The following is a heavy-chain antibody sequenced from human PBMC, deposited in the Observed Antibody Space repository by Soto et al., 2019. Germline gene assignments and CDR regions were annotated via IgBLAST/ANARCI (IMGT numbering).Heavy chain of an antibody. CDR3: ARDRYVKTDDGAMGY. CDR1: GFTFSSYG. D-gene: IGHD3-16*01. J-gene: IGHJ4*02. CDR2: IWYDGSNK. V-gene: IGHV3-33*01. Sequence: QVQLVESGGGVVQPGRSLRLSCAASGFTFSSYGMHWVRQALGKGLEWVAVIWYDGSNKYYADSVKGRFTISRDNSKNTLYLQMNSLRAEDTAVYYCARDRYVKTDDGAMGYWGQGTLVTVSS.